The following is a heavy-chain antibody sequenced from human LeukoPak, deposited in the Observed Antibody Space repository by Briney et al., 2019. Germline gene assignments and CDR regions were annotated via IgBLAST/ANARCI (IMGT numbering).Heavy chain of an antibody. J-gene: IGHJ6*03. CDR1: GGSFSGYY. V-gene: IGHV4-34*01. CDR3: ARGAGYCTNGVCRTFYMDV. Sequence: PSETPSLTCAVYGGSFSGYYWSWIRQPPGKGLEWIGEINHSGSTNYNPSLKSRVTISVDTSKNQFSLKLSSVTAADTAVYYCARGAGYCTNGVCRTFYMDVWGKGTTVTVSS. CDR2: INHSGST. D-gene: IGHD2-8*01.